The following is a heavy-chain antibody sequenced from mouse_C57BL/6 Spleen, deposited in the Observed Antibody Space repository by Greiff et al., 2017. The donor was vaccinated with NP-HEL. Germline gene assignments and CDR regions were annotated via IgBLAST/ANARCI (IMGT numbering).Heavy chain of an antibody. V-gene: IGHV1-47*01. CDR1: GYTFTTYP. Sequence: VKLMESGAELVKPGASVKMSCKASGYTFTTYPIEWMKQNHGKSLEWIGNFHPYNDDTKYNEKFKGKATLTVEKSSSTVYLELSRLTSDDSAVYYCARGGYSNYPWYFDYWGQGTTLTVSS. J-gene: IGHJ2*01. CDR2: FHPYNDDT. CDR3: ARGGYSNYPWYFDY. D-gene: IGHD2-5*01.